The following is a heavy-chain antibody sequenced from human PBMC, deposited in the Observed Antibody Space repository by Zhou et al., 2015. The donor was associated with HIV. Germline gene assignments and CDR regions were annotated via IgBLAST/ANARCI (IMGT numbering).Heavy chain of an antibody. CDR2: ITPTFGGA. J-gene: IGHJ6*01. V-gene: IGHV1-69*01. Sequence: QVQLLQSGAEVKKPDSSVRVSCKGSGDTFSSYSISWVRQAPGQGLEWMGGITPTFGGADYAQKLHGRVTITADESTRTAYMELSSLRSDDTAVYYCARGKLLWFGGSGHYVMDVWGQGTTVTVSS. CDR1: GDTFSSYS. D-gene: IGHD3-10*01. CDR3: ARGKLLWFGGSGHYVMDV.